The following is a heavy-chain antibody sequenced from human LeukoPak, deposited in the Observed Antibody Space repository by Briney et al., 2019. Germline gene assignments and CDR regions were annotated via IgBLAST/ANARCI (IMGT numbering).Heavy chain of an antibody. D-gene: IGHD1-20*01. J-gene: IGHJ4*02. CDR3: ARDNWIEAHYFDY. CDR2: ISTSSNYI. Sequence: GGSLRLSCAASGFTFSSYWMHWVRQAPGKGLEWVSFISTSSNYIYYADSVKGRFTISRDNAKNSLYLQMNSLRAEDTAVYYCARDNWIEAHYFDYWGQGTLVTVSS. V-gene: IGHV3-21*01. CDR1: GFTFSSYW.